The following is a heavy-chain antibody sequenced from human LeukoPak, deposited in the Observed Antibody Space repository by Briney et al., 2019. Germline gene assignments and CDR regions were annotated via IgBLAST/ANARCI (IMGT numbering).Heavy chain of an antibody. D-gene: IGHD1-26*01. CDR1: GFTVSSNH. J-gene: IGHJ3*02. CDR3: ARVGSYYGDAFDI. Sequence: GGSLRLSCAASGFTVSSNHMSWVRQAPGKGLEWVSVIYSGGSTYYADSVKGRFTISRDNSKNTLYLQMNSLRAEDTAVYYCARVGSYYGDAFDIWGQGTMVTVSS. CDR2: IYSGGST. V-gene: IGHV3-53*01.